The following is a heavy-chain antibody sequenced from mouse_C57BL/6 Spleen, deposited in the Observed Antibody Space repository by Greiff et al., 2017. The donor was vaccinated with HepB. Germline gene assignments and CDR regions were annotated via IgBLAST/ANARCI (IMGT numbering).Heavy chain of an antibody. Sequence: EVQLQQSGPELVKPGASVKISCKASGYTFTDYYMNWVKQSHGKSLEWIGDINPNNGGTSYNQKFKGKATLTVDKSSSTAYMERRSLTSEDSAVYYCARGGLRRAWFAYWGQGTLVTVSA. V-gene: IGHV1-26*01. CDR1: GYTFTDYY. CDR2: INPNNGGT. J-gene: IGHJ3*01. D-gene: IGHD2-4*01. CDR3: ARGGLRRAWFAY.